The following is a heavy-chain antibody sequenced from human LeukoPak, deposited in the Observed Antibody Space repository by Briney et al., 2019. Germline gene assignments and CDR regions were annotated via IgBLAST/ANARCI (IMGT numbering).Heavy chain of an antibody. CDR2: IIPIFGTA. CDR3: ARVSQGRRYYYYYAMDV. V-gene: IGHV1-69*13. Sequence: SVKVSCKASGGTFSSYGISWVRQAPGQGLEWMGGIIPIFGTANYAQKFQGRVTITADESTSTAYMELRSLRSEDTAVYFCARVSQGRRYYYYYAMDVWGQGTTVTVSS. CDR1: GGTFSSYG. D-gene: IGHD2-15*01. J-gene: IGHJ6*02.